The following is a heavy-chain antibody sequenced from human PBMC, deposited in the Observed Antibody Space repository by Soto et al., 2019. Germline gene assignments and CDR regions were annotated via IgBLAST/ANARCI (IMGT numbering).Heavy chain of an antibody. J-gene: IGHJ4*02. CDR3: ARRRSGPTFFDY. D-gene: IGHD3-10*01. CDR2: IYYSGST. V-gene: IGHV4-59*08. CDR1: GGSISSYY. Sequence: SETLSLTCTVSGGSISSYYWSWIRQPPGKGLEWIGFIYYSGSTNYNPSLKSRVTISVDTSKNQFSLKLSSVTAADTAVYYCARRRSGPTFFDYWGQGTLVTVSS.